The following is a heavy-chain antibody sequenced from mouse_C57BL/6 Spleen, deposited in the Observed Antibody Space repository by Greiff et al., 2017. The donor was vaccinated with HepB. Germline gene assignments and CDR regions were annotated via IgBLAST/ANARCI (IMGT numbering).Heavy chain of an antibody. V-gene: IGHV14-4*01. D-gene: IGHD1-1*01. Sequence: EVQLKESGAELVRPGASVKLSCTASGFNIKDDYMHWVKQRPEQGLEWIGWIDPENGDTEYATKFQGKATITADTSSNTAYLQLSSLTSEDTAVYYCTHYGTRDVDVWGTGTTVNVSS. J-gene: IGHJ1*03. CDR1: GFNIKDDY. CDR3: THYGTRDVDV. CDR2: IDPENGDT.